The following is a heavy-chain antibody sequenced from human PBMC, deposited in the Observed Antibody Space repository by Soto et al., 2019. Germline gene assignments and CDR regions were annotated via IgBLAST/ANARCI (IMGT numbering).Heavy chain of an antibody. J-gene: IGHJ4*02. CDR2: INSDGSST. CDR3: AVAVAGPTAIGY. CDR1: GFTFSSYW. D-gene: IGHD6-19*01. V-gene: IGHV3-74*01. Sequence: EVQLVESGGGLVQPGGSLRLSCAASGFTFSSYWMHWVRQAPGKGLVWVSSINSDGSSTSYADSVKGRFTISRDNAKNTGYLQMKSLRAGDTAVYYCAVAVAGPTAIGYWGQGTLVTVSS.